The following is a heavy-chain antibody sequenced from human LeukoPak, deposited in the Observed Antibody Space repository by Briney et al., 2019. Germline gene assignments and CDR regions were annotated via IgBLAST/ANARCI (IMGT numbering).Heavy chain of an antibody. Sequence: PGGSLRLSCAASGFSFSSYGMHWVRQAPGKGLNWVAFIRYSGNNKYYADSVKGRFSISRDNSKNTLYLQMNSLRDEDTAVYYCAKDSEWLVSYYYVDVWGRGTTVTVS. D-gene: IGHD6-19*01. CDR3: AKDSEWLVSYYYVDV. J-gene: IGHJ6*03. CDR1: GFSFSSYG. V-gene: IGHV3-30*02. CDR2: IRYSGNNK.